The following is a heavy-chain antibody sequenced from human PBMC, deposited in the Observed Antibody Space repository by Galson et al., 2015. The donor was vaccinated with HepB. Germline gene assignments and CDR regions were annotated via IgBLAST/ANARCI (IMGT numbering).Heavy chain of an antibody. CDR2: ISFDGSN. V-gene: IGHV3-30*03. J-gene: IGHJ4*02. D-gene: IGHD4-11*01. Sequence: SLRLSCAASGFTFSNFFMHWVRQAPGKGLEWVAVISFDGSNSYPDSVKGRFTVSRDNSKNTLYLQMNSLRPEDTAVYYCVRDHRDYIPHYRGQGTLVTVSS. CDR1: GFTFSNFF. CDR3: VRDHRDYIPHY.